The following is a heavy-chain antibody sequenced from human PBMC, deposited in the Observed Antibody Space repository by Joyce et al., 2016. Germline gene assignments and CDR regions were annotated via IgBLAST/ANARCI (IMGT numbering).Heavy chain of an antibody. D-gene: IGHD6-19*01. CDR1: GYNFNNYW. V-gene: IGHV5-51*01. Sequence: DVQLLQSGAEVKKPGESLKISCKGSGYNFNNYWIGWVRQMPGKGLEWMGIIYAGDSETRYSPSFQGQVTISAEKSISTAYLQWSSLKASDSAIYYCARRLVGFYETSGWIFDYWGQGIQVTVS. CDR2: IYAGDSET. J-gene: IGHJ4*02. CDR3: ARRLVGFYETSGWIFDY.